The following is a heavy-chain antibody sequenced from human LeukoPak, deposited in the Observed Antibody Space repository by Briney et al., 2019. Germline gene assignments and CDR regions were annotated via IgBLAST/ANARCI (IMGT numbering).Heavy chain of an antibody. CDR3: ARAHVDTAHIDY. J-gene: IGHJ4*02. CDR1: GGSIRSGSYY. D-gene: IGHD5-18*01. Sequence: PSETLSLTCTVSGGSIRSGSYYWSWIRQPAGKGLEWIGRIYTIGSTNYNPSLKSRVTISVDKSKNQFSLNLSSVTAADTAVYYCARAHVDTAHIDYWGQGTLVTVSS. V-gene: IGHV4-61*02. CDR2: IYTIGST.